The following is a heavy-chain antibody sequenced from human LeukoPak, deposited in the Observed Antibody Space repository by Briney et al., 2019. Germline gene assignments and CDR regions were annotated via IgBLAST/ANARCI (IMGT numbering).Heavy chain of an antibody. D-gene: IGHD1-26*01. CDR1: GLIFRDYA. CDR2: LRGDGET. J-gene: IGHJ4*02. CDR3: AKATWVSSADAVL. V-gene: IGHV3-23*01. Sequence: GGSLRLSCVASGLIFRDYAMSWVRQAPAGGLEWVSSLRGDGETFYTDSVKGRFTLSRDHSRNTVYLQRINLRVEDTAVYYCAKATWVSSADAVLWGQGTLVTV.